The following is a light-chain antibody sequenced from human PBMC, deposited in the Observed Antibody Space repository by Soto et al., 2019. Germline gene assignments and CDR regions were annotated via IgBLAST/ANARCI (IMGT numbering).Light chain of an antibody. CDR1: SGHTTYA. CDR2: LYSDGSH. CDR3: QTWGTGIVV. J-gene: IGLJ2*01. V-gene: IGLV4-69*01. Sequence: QSVLTQSPSASASLGASVKLTCTLSSGHTTYAIAWHQQQPEKGPRYLMKLYSDGSHTKGDGIPDRFSGSSSGAERYLTISSLQSDDEADYYCQTWGTGIVVFGGGTKVTVL.